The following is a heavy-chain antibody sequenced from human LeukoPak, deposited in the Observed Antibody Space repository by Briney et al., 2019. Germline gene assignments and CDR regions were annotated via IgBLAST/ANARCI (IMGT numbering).Heavy chain of an antibody. J-gene: IGHJ4*02. CDR1: GGSISSYY. CDR3: ARRDSSGYTPY. V-gene: IGHV4-4*09. CDR2: IYTSGST. D-gene: IGHD6-19*01. Sequence: PSETLSLTCTVSGGSISSYYWSWIRQPPGKGLEWIGYIYTSGSTNYNPSLKSRVTISVDTSKNQFSLKLSSVTAADTAVYYCARRDSSGYTPYWGQGTLVSVSS.